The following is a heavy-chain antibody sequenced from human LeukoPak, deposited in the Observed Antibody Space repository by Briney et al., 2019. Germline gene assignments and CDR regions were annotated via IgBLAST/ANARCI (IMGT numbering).Heavy chain of an antibody. Sequence: PSETLSLTCAVYGGSFSGYYWSWIRQPPGKGLEWIGEVNHGGSINYSPSLKSRVTISADTSKNQFSLKLSSVTAADTAVYYCARDVYGKGIDYWGQGTLVTVSS. CDR2: VNHGGSI. CDR3: ARDVYGKGIDY. J-gene: IGHJ4*02. V-gene: IGHV4-34*01. D-gene: IGHD3-10*01. CDR1: GGSFSGYY.